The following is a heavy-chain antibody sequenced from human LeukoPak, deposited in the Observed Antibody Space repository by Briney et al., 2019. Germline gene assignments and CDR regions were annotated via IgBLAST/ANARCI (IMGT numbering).Heavy chain of an antibody. D-gene: IGHD6-25*01. CDR1: GGSISSYY. Sequence: PSETLSLTCTVSGGSISSYYWSWIRQPPGKGQEWIGYIYYSGSTNYNPSLKSRVTISADTSKNQFSLKLSSVTAADTAVYYCARRAGYSSGDAFDIWGQGTMVTVSS. CDR2: IYYSGST. CDR3: ARRAGYSSGDAFDI. J-gene: IGHJ3*02. V-gene: IGHV4-59*08.